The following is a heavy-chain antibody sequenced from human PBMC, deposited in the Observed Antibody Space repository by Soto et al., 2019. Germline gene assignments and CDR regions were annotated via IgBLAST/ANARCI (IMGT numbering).Heavy chain of an antibody. CDR1: GFTFSAYC. CDR3: ATGTPNFGALVDS. Sequence: VQLVESGGGLVRPGGSLRLSCAASGFTFSAYCMSWVRQAPGQGLEWMGRILPVFGSANSAPKFKDRVTISADDSTGTAYLELINLTSDDTAVYFCATGTPNFGALVDSWGPGTLVTVSS. J-gene: IGHJ5*01. CDR2: ILPVFGSA. V-gene: IGHV1-69*01. D-gene: IGHD3-16*01.